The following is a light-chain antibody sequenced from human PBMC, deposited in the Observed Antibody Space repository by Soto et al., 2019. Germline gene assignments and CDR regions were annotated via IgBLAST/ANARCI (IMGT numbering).Light chain of an antibody. CDR3: QQYNSYPLT. CDR2: KAS. V-gene: IGKV1-5*03. CDR1: QSISSW. J-gene: IGKJ4*01. Sequence: DIQMTQSPSTLSASVGDRVTITCRASQSISSWLAWYQQKPGKAPNLLIYKASSLESGVPSRFSGSGSETEFTLTISSLQPDDVATYYCQQYNSYPLTFGGGTKVEIK.